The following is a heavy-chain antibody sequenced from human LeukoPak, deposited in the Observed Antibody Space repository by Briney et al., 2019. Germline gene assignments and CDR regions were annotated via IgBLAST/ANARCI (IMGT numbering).Heavy chain of an antibody. V-gene: IGHV3-33*08. CDR2: IWYDGSNE. Sequence: GGSLRLSCAASGFTFSSYEMNWVRQAPGKGLEWVAVIWYDGSNEYYADSVKGRFTIFRDNSKSTLHLQMNSLRAEDTAVYYCARPLVGDALDYWGQGTLVTVSS. CDR3: ARPLVGDALDY. D-gene: IGHD1-26*01. J-gene: IGHJ4*02. CDR1: GFTFSSYE.